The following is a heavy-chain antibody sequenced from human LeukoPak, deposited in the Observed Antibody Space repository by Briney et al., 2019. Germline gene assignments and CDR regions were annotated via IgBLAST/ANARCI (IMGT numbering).Heavy chain of an antibody. CDR2: ITNSGGTT. D-gene: IGHD3-10*01. CDR1: GFTFSSYA. J-gene: IGHJ6*02. V-gene: IGHV3-23*01. CDR3: ARGGGYYGSGSYFPYYYGMDV. Sequence: GGSLRLSCAASGFTFSSYAMSWVRQAPGKGLEWVSAITNSGGTTYYADSVKGRFTISRDNAKNSLYLQMNSLRAEDTAVYYCARGGGYYGSGSYFPYYYGMDVWGQGTTVTVSS.